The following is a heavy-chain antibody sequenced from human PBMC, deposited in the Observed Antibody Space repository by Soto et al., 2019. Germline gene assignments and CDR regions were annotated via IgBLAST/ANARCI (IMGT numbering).Heavy chain of an antibody. J-gene: IGHJ4*02. V-gene: IGHV1-3*01. CDR3: AGVGGTFSYYYDSSGSEGPFDY. CDR1: GYTFTSYA. D-gene: IGHD3-22*01. Sequence: GASVKVSCKACGYTFTSYAMHWVRQAPGQRLEWMGWINAGNGNTKYSQKFQGRVTITRDTSASTAYMELSSLRSEDAAVYYCAGVGGTFSYYYDSSGSEGPFDYWGQGTPVTVSS. CDR2: INAGNGNT.